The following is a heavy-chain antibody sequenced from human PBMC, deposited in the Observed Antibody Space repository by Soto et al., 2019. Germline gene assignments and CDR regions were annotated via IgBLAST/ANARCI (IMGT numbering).Heavy chain of an antibody. J-gene: IGHJ4*02. D-gene: IGHD1-1*01. CDR1: GYTFTRYD. CDR3: ARRAETNGWNGFGADKYYFDF. Sequence: ASVKVSCKASGYTFTRYDIYWVRQATGQGLEWMGWMNPNTGNSAYAQTFQGRVTVTSDTSINTVHMELSSLRSEDTAVYYCARRAETNGWNGFGADKYYFDFWGQGTLVTVSS. CDR2: MNPNTGNS. V-gene: IGHV1-8*01.